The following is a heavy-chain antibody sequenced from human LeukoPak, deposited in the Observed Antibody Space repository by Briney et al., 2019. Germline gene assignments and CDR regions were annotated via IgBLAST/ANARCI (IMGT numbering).Heavy chain of an antibody. CDR2: INNYGTST. J-gene: IGHJ1*01. Sequence: GGSLRLSCEVSGLTFSSYWMHWVRQAPGKGLVWVSRINNYGTSTSYADSVKGRFTISRDNAKNTVYLQMNSLRAEDTAVYYCARDPSPVVSATNIGYFLHWGQGTLVTVSS. D-gene: IGHD2-21*01. CDR1: GLTFSSYW. CDR3: ARDPSPVVSATNIGYFLH. V-gene: IGHV3-74*01.